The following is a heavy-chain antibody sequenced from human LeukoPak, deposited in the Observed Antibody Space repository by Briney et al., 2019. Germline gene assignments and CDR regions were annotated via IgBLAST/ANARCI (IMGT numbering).Heavy chain of an antibody. D-gene: IGHD5-18*01. V-gene: IGHV1-2*02. Sequence: GASVKVSCTASGYTFTGYYMHYVRQAPGQGLEWMGWINPNSGGTNYAQKFQGRVTMTRDTSISTAYMELSRLRSDDTAVYYCARGGIQLWLRFDPWGQGTLVTVSS. CDR2: INPNSGGT. CDR1: GYTFTGYY. J-gene: IGHJ5*02. CDR3: ARGGIQLWLRFDP.